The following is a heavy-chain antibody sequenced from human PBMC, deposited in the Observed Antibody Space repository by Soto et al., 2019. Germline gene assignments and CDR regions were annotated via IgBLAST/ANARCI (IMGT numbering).Heavy chain of an antibody. CDR2: IYYSGST. D-gene: IGHD3-3*01. V-gene: IGHV4-30-4*01. J-gene: IGHJ3*02. Sequence: SETLSLTCTVSGGSISSGGYYWSWIRQPPGKGLEWIGYIYYSGSTYYNPSLKSRVTISVDTSKNQFSLKLSSVTAADTAVYYCARDASASGYLDAFDIWGQGTMVT. CDR1: GGSISSGGYY. CDR3: ARDASASGYLDAFDI.